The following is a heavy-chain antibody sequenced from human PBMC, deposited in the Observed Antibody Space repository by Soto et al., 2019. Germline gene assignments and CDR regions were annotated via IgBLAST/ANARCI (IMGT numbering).Heavy chain of an antibody. J-gene: IGHJ6*02. CDR3: AREAPYCNSDTCPKFYDMDV. CDR2: IIPILNSP. CDR1: GGTFGSYA. V-gene: IGHV1-69*13. D-gene: IGHD2-2*01. Sequence: SVKVSCKASGGTFGSYAITWVRRAPGQGLEWLGGIIPILNSPAYAQKFQARVVITADEITSTAYMELNSLRFDDTAVYYCAREAPYCNSDTCPKFYDMDVWGQGTTVTVSS.